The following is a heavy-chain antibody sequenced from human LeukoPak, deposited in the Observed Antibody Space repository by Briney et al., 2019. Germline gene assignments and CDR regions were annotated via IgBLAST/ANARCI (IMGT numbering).Heavy chain of an antibody. V-gene: IGHV4-34*01. CDR2: IIHSGST. CDR3: ARGILVTVYAAFDY. CDR1: GGSFSGYY. Sequence: SETLSLTCGVYGGSFSGYYWTWIRQSPGMGLEWIGEIIHSGSTNYNPSLTSRVTISVDTSKNQFSLELSSVTAADTAVYYCARGILVTVYAAFDYWGQGTLVTVSS. J-gene: IGHJ4*02. D-gene: IGHD2-8*01.